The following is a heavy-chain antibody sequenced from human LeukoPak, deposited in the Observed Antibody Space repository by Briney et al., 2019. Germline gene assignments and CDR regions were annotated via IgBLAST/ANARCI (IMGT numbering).Heavy chain of an antibody. CDR2: INHSGST. V-gene: IGHV4-34*01. CDR1: GGSFSGYY. D-gene: IGHD2-15*01. Sequence: SETLSLTCAVYGGSFSGYYWSWIRQPPGKGLEWIGEINHSGSTNYSPSLRSRVSISVDRSENQLSLKLSSVTAADTAVYYFSRSGPLVLVAGTTSFDYWGPGTLVTVSS. J-gene: IGHJ4*02. CDR3: SRSGPLVLVAGTTSFDY.